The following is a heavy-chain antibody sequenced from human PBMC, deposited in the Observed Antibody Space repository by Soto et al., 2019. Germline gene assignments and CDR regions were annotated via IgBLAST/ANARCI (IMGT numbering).Heavy chain of an antibody. CDR1: DDSISSYY. V-gene: IGHV4-59*01. J-gene: IGHJ6*02. Sequence: SETLSLTCAVSDDSISSYYWSWIRQPPGKALEWIGYVHYSGSTNYNPSLKSRVTLSLDMSKNQFSLRLSSVTAADTAVYYCARLAPLFRIHSSYYHAMGVWGQGTTVTVSS. CDR3: ARLAPLFRIHSSYYHAMGV. CDR2: VHYSGST. D-gene: IGHD3-10*01.